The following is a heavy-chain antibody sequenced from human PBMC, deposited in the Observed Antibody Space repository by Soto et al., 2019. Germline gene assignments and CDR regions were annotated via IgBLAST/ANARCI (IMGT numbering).Heavy chain of an antibody. Sequence: SGPTLVNPTQTLTLTCTFSGFSLSTSGVGVGWIRQPPGKALEWLALIYWNDDKRYSPSLKSRLTITKDTSKNQVVLTMTNMDPVDTATYYCAHRLWSSGWYLRFLGDRFDPWGQGTLVTVSS. CDR2: IYWNDDK. D-gene: IGHD6-19*01. CDR1: GFSLSTSGVG. J-gene: IGHJ5*02. V-gene: IGHV2-5*01. CDR3: AHRLWSSGWYLRFLGDRFDP.